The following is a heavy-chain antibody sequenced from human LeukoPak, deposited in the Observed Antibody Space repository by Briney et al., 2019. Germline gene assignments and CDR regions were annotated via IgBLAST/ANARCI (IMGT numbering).Heavy chain of an antibody. D-gene: IGHD2-21*01. CDR3: ARVPSYNGGEGFYFYGLDV. CDR2: VNPNSGDT. J-gene: IGHJ6*02. CDR1: GYTFSSYD. V-gene: IGHV1-8*01. Sequence: ASVKVSCKASGYTFSSYDINWVRQAPGQGLEWMGWVNPNSGDTGYAQKLQGRVTMNRDTSISTAYMDLSSLACEDTAEYYCARVPSYNGGEGFYFYGLDVWGHGTTVTVSS.